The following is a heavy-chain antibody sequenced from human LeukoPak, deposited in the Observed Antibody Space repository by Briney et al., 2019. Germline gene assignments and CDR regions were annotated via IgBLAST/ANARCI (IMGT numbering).Heavy chain of an antibody. V-gene: IGHV3-23*01. Sequence: GGSLRLSRGPSGFTFSTYAMSWVRQAPGKGLEWVSATSGSGSWTYYADSVKGRFTIPRDNSKNTLYLQMNSLRAEDTAVYYCAKVVVAAMYYFDYCGQGTLVTVSS. D-gene: IGHD2-15*01. CDR2: TSGSGSWT. CDR1: GFTFSTYA. J-gene: IGHJ4*02. CDR3: AKVVVAAMYYFDY.